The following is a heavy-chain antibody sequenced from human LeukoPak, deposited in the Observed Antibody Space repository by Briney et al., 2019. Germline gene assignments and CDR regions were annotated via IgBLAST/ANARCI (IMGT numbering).Heavy chain of an antibody. Sequence: GGSLRLSCAASGFTFSSYWMHWVRQAPGKGLVWVSRINSDGSSTSYADSVKGRFTISRDNSKNTLYLQMNSLRAEDTAVYYCARDNDFWSGYYHWGRGTLVTVSS. CDR2: INSDGSST. J-gene: IGHJ4*02. D-gene: IGHD3-3*01. CDR3: ARDNDFWSGYYH. V-gene: IGHV3-74*01. CDR1: GFTFSSYW.